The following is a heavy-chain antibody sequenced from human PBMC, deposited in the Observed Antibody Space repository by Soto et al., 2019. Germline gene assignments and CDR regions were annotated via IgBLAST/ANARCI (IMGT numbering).Heavy chain of an antibody. CDR2: ISGSGGST. V-gene: IGHV3-23*01. Sequence: EVQLLESGGGLVQPGGSLRLSCAASGFTFSSYAMSWVRQAPGKGLEWVSAISGSGGSTYYADSVKGRFTISRDNSKNTLYLQMNSLRAEDTAVYYCAKPERWEEYYDILTGYYNDAFDIWGQGTMVTVSS. J-gene: IGHJ3*02. CDR3: AKPERWEEYYDILTGYYNDAFDI. CDR1: GFTFSSYA. D-gene: IGHD3-9*01.